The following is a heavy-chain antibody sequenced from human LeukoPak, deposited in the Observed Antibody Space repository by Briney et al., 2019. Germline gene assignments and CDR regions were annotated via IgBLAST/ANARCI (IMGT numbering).Heavy chain of an antibody. D-gene: IGHD2-2*01. V-gene: IGHV4-59*01. Sequence: KPSETLSLTCTVSGGSISSYYWSWIRQPPGKGLEWIGYIYYSGSTNYNPSLKSRVTISVDTSKNQFSLKLSSVTAADTAVYYCARGGCSSTSCYYDYWGQGTLVTVSS. J-gene: IGHJ4*02. CDR2: IYYSGST. CDR3: ARGGCSSTSCYYDY. CDR1: GGSISSYY.